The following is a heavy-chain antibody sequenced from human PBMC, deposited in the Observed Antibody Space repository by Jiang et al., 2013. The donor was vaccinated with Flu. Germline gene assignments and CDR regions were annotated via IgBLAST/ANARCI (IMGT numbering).Heavy chain of an antibody. CDR3: ARAEGEQWLAEGTALDY. J-gene: IGHJ4*02. D-gene: IGHD6-19*01. V-gene: IGHV1-18*01. Sequence: SGAEVKKPGASVKVSCKASGYTFTSYGFSWVRQAPGQGLEWMGWISAYNGNTNYAQKLQGRVTMTTDTSTSTAYMELRSLRSDDTAVYYCARAEGEQWLAEGTALDYWGQGNPWSPSPQ. CDR1: GYTFTSYG. CDR2: ISAYNGNT.